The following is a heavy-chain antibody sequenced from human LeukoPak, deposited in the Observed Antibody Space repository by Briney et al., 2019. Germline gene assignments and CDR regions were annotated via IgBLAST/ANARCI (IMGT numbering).Heavy chain of an antibody. D-gene: IGHD2-15*01. CDR1: GFTFSSYG. J-gene: IGHJ6*03. CDR2: IRYDGGNK. Sequence: GGSLRLSCAASGFTFSSYGMHWVRQAPGKGLEWVAFIRYDGGNKYYADSVKGRFTISRDNSKNTLYLQMNSLRAEDTAVYYCAKRADGCSGVSCYYYYMDVWGKGTTVTVSS. V-gene: IGHV3-30*02. CDR3: AKRADGCSGVSCYYYYMDV.